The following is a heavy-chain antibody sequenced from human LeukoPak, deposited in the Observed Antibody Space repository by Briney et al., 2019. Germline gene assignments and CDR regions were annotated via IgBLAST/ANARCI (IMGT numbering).Heavy chain of an antibody. D-gene: IGHD6-19*01. CDR1: GYSISSGYY. CDR3: ARATPGYSSGWYEGPEAFDI. J-gene: IGHJ3*02. CDR2: IYHSGST. Sequence: SETLSLTCAVSGYSISSGYYWGWIRQPPGKGLEWIESIYHSGSTYYNPSLKSRVTISVDTSKNQFSLKLSSVTAADTAVYYCARATPGYSSGWYEGPEAFDIWGQGTMVTVSS. V-gene: IGHV4-38-2*01.